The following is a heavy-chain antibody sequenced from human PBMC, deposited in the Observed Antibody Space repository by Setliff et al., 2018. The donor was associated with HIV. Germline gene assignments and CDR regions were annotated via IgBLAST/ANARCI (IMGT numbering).Heavy chain of an antibody. V-gene: IGHV4-59*01. CDR1: GGSISAYY. Sequence: SETLSLTCNVSGGSISAYYWSWVRQPPGKRLEWIGYIYSNGGTAYNPSLESRVSISVDTSKNQVSLKLSSVTAADTAVHYCARKQWGSSGYYEFFQQWGQGTLVTVSS. J-gene: IGHJ1*01. CDR2: IYSNGGT. CDR3: ARKQWGSSGYYEFFQQ. D-gene: IGHD3-22*01.